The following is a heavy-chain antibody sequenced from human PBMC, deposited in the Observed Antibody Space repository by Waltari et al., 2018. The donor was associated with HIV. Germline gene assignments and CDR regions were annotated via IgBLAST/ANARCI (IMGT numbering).Heavy chain of an antibody. D-gene: IGHD3-22*01. J-gene: IGHJ2*01. CDR2: IYYSGST. V-gene: IGHV4-39*01. CDR3: ARHVGDSSGYYYAPSPWYFDL. Sequence: QLQLQESGPGLVKPSETLSLTCTVSGGSISSRSYYWGWIRQHPGKGLEWIGSIYYSGSTYYSPSFKSRVTISVDTSKNQFSLKLSSVIAADTAVYYCARHVGDSSGYYYAPSPWYFDLWGRGALVTVSS. CDR1: GGSISSRSYY.